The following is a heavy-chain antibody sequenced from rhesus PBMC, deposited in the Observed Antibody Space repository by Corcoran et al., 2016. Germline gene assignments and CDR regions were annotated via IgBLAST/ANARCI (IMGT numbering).Heavy chain of an antibody. D-gene: IGHD3-16*01. CDR3: ASRSGSYYYLDY. V-gene: IGHV4-160*01. CDR1: GGSISSNY. CDR2: IYGSSGST. J-gene: IGHJ4*01. Sequence: QVQLQESGPGLVKPSETLSLTCAVSGGSISSNYWSWIRQPPGKGLEWIGYIYGSSGSTYYNHSLKSQVTILTDPSKNQSSLKLSSVTAADTAVYYCASRSGSYYYLDYWGQGVLVTVSS.